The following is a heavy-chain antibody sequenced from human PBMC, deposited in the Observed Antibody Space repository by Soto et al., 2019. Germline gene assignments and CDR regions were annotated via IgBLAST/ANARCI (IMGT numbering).Heavy chain of an antibody. Sequence: GGSLRLSCAASGFTFSNYAMSWVRQAPGKGLECVSVISGSGGDTYYTDSVKGRFTISRDNSKNTLYLQMNSLRAEDTAVYHWAKQGLAYFDYWGQGTLVTVSS. J-gene: IGHJ4*02. CDR2: ISGSGGDT. CDR1: GFTFSNYA. D-gene: IGHD3-9*01. V-gene: IGHV3-23*01. CDR3: AKQGLAYFDY.